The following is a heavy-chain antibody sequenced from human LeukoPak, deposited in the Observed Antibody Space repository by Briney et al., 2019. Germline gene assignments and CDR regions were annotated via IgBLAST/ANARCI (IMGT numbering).Heavy chain of an antibody. D-gene: IGHD3-22*01. CDR2: INPNSGGT. CDR1: GYTFTGYY. J-gene: IGHJ4*02. V-gene: IGHV1-2*02. Sequence: ASVKVSCKASGYTFTGYYMHWVRQAPGQGLEWMGWINPNSGGTNYAQKFQGRVTMTRDTSISTAYMELSRLRSDDTAVYYCARGRGTDSSGRGEIDYWGQGTLVTVSS. CDR3: ARGRGTDSSGRGEIDY.